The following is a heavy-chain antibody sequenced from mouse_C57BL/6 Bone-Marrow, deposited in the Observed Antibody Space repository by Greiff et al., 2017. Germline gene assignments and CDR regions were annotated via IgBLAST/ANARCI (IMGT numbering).Heavy chain of an antibody. J-gene: IGHJ4*01. D-gene: IGHD1-1*01. Sequence: VQLQESVAELVRPGASVKLSCTASGFNIKNTYMHWVKQRPEQGLEWIGRIDPANGNTKYAPKFQGKATITADTASNTAYLQLSSLTAEDTAIYYCARVYYYGSSLAMDYWGQGTSVTVSA. CDR2: IDPANGNT. V-gene: IGHV14-3*01. CDR1: GFNIKNTY. CDR3: ARVYYYGSSLAMDY.